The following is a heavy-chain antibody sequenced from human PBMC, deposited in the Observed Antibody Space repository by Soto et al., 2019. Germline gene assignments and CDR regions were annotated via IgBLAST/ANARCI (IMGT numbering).Heavy chain of an antibody. Sequence: PGESLKISCKGSGYSFTSYWIGWVRQMPGKGLEWMGIIYPGDSDTRYSPSFQGQVTISADKSISTAYLQWSSLKASDTAMYYCARGCVETIAVAGSCESDYWGQGTLVTVSS. CDR1: GYSFTSYW. CDR3: ARGCVETIAVAGSCESDY. D-gene: IGHD6-19*01. CDR2: IYPGDSDT. J-gene: IGHJ4*02. V-gene: IGHV5-51*01.